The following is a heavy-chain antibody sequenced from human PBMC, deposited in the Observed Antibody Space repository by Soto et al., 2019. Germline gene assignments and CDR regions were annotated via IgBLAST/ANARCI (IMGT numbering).Heavy chain of an antibody. CDR3: ANQRNYGSGSYYNFDY. Sequence: PGGSLRLSCAASGFTFRTYAMSWVRQAPGKGLEWVSAISGSGGTTYYADSVKGRFTISRDNSKNTLYLQMNSLRVEDTAVYYCANQRNYGSGSYYNFDYWGQGTLVTVSS. D-gene: IGHD3-10*01. J-gene: IGHJ4*02. V-gene: IGHV3-23*01. CDR2: ISGSGGTT. CDR1: GFTFRTYA.